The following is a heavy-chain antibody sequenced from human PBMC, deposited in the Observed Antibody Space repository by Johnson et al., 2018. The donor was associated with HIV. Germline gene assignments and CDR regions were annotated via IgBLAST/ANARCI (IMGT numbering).Heavy chain of an antibody. D-gene: IGHD6-19*01. CDR2: ISYDGSNK. J-gene: IGHJ3*02. Sequence: QVQLVESGGGLVQPGGSLRLSCAASGFTFSSYAMHWVRQAPGKGLEWVAVISYDGSNKYYADSVKGRFTISRDNSKNTLFLLMSSLRADDTAVYYCARVRRSGWFEYAFDMWGQGTMVTVSS. CDR1: GFTFSSYA. CDR3: ARVRRSGWFEYAFDM. V-gene: IGHV3-30-3*01.